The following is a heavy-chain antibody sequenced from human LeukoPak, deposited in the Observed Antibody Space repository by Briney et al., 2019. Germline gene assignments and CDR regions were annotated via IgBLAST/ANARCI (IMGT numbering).Heavy chain of an antibody. CDR1: GGSISSYY. CDR3: ASEGAYYSFDY. Sequence: SETLSLTCTVSGGSISSYYWSWIRQPAGKGLEWIGRIYTSGSTNYNPSLKSRVTISVDTSKNQFSLKLSSVTAADTAVYYCASEGAYYSFDYWGQGTLVTVSS. J-gene: IGHJ4*02. CDR2: IYTSGST. D-gene: IGHD3-16*01. V-gene: IGHV4-4*07.